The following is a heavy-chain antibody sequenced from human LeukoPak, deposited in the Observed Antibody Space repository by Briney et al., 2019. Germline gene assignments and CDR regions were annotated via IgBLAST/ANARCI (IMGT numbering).Heavy chain of an antibody. CDR3: ARAYCGGGSCYHSRGWFDP. J-gene: IGHJ5*02. CDR1: GGSISSSSYY. CDR2: IYTSGST. Sequence: PSETLSLTCTVSGGSISSSSYYWGWIRQPPGKGLEWIGRIYTSGSTNYNPSLKSRITMSVDTSNNQFSLKLSSVTAADAAVYYCARAYCGGGSCYHSRGWFDPWGQGTLVTVSS. V-gene: IGHV4-39*07. D-gene: IGHD2-15*01.